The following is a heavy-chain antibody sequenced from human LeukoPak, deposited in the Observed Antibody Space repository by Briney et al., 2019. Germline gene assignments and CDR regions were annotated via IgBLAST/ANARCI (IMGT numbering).Heavy chain of an antibody. J-gene: IGHJ4*02. V-gene: IGHV3-64*01. D-gene: IGHD5-18*01. CDR1: GFTLSSYA. CDR3: ARYSYGTLDY. Sequence: AGGSLRLSCAASGFTLSSYAMHWVRQAPGKGLEYVSAISSNGGSTYYANSVKGRFTISRDNSKNTLYLQMGSLRAEDMAVYYCARYSYGTLDYWGQGTLVTVSS. CDR2: ISSNGGST.